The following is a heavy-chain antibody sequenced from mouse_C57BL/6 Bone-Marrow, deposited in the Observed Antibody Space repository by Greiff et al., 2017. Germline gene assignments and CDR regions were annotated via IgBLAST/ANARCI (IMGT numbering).Heavy chain of an antibody. Sequence: VQLQQSGAELVRPGASVKLSCTASGFNINDDYIHWVKQRPEQGLEWIGWIDPEIGDTEYASKFQGKATITSDTSSSTAYLQLSSLTSEDTAVYDCSSTDGNCFDFWGQGTPLTGAS. V-gene: IGHV14-4*01. D-gene: IGHD2-3*01. J-gene: IGHJ2*01. CDR1: GFNINDDY. CDR2: IDPEIGDT. CDR3: SSTDGNCFDF.